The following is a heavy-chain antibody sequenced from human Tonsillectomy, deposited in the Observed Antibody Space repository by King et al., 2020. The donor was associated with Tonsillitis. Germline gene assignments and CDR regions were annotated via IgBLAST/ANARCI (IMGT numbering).Heavy chain of an antibody. CDR1: GYTFTSYA. J-gene: IGHJ5*02. CDR2: INAGNGDT. D-gene: IGHD3-10*01. V-gene: IGHV1-3*01. CDR3: ASEGLGVGESPPKRLLNWFDP. Sequence: QLVQSGAEVKKPGASVKISCKASGYTFTSYALHWVRQAPGQRLEWMGWINAGNGDTKYSQKFQGRVTITRETSASTAYMELGRLRSEDTAVYYCASEGLGVGESPPKRLLNWFDPWGQGTLVTVSS.